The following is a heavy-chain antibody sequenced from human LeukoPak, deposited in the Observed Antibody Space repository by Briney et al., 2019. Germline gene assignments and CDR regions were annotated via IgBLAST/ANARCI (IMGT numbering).Heavy chain of an antibody. J-gene: IGHJ4*02. D-gene: IGHD3-3*01. Sequence: GGSLRLSCAASGFTFTSYGMDWVRQAPGRGLEWVAFIRYDGSNKYYADSVKGRFTISRDNSKNTLYLQMNSLRAEDTAVYYCAKNFGCDYWGQGTLVTVSS. CDR1: GFTFTSYG. CDR2: IRYDGSNK. CDR3: AKNFGCDY. V-gene: IGHV3-30*02.